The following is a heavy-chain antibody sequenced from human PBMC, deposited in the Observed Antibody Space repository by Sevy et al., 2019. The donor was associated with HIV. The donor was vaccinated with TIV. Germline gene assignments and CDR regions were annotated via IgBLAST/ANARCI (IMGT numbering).Heavy chain of an antibody. Sequence: GGSLRLSCTTSGFTFDDYAMSWFRQAPGKGLEWVAFITRNSYEAYGGTTNYAASGKGRFIISRDDSKSVANRQMNSRKTEDTAVYYCTRGLATADIPEYYFDYWGQGTLVTVSS. CDR1: GFTFDDYA. V-gene: IGHV3-49*03. D-gene: IGHD5-12*01. J-gene: IGHJ4*02. CDR2: ITRNSYEAYGGTT. CDR3: TRGLATADIPEYYFDY.